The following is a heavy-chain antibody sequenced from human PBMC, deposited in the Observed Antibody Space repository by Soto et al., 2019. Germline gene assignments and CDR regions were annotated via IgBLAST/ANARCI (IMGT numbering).Heavy chain of an antibody. Sequence: ETLSLTCTVSGGSISSYYWSWIRQPPGKGLEWIGYIYYSGSTNYNPSLKSRVTISVDTSKNQFSLKLSSVTAADTAVYYCARGGGIVVVPAAINYYYYGMDVWGQGTTVTVSS. D-gene: IGHD2-2*01. CDR1: GGSISSYY. J-gene: IGHJ6*02. CDR3: ARGGGIVVVPAAINYYYYGMDV. V-gene: IGHV4-59*01. CDR2: IYYSGST.